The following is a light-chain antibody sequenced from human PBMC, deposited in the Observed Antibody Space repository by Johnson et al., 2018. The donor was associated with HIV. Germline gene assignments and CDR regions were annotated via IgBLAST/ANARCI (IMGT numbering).Light chain of an antibody. CDR1: SSNIGNNY. CDR3: GTWDSSLSAYV. Sequence: QSVLTQPPSVSAAPGQKVTISCSGSSSNIGNNYVSWYQQLPGTAPKLLIYDNNKRPSGIPDRFSGSKSVTSATLGITGLQTENEADYYFGTWDSSLSAYVIGTGTNVTAL. CDR2: DNN. V-gene: IGLV1-51*01. J-gene: IGLJ1*01.